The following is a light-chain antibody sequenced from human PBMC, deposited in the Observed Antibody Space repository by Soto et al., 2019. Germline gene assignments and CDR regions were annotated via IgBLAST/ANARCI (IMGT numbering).Light chain of an antibody. CDR2: LNSDGSH. CDR1: SGHSNYA. CDR3: QTWGSGIVV. Sequence: QSVLTQSPSASASLGASVKLTCTLSSGHSNYAIAWHQQQSEKGPRYLMKLNSDGSHSKGDGIPDRFSGSSSGAERYLTISSLXSXDEADYYCQTWGSGIVVFGGGTKLT. J-gene: IGLJ2*01. V-gene: IGLV4-69*01.